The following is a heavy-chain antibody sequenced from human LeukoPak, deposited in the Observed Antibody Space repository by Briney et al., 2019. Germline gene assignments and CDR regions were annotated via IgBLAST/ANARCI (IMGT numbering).Heavy chain of an antibody. D-gene: IGHD1-1*01. V-gene: IGHV1-2*02. CDR1: GYTFTGYY. CDR3: ARDWNWNDASYYYYYMDV. J-gene: IGHJ6*03. Sequence: ASVKVSCKASGYTFTGYYMHWVRLAPGQGLEWMGWINPNSGGTNYAQKFQGRVTMTRDTSISTAYMELSRLRSDDTAVYYCARDWNWNDASYYYYYMDVWGKGTTVTISS. CDR2: INPNSGGT.